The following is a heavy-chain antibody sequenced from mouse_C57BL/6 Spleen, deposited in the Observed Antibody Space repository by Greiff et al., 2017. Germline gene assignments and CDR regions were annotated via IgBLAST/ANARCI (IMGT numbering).Heavy chain of an antibody. D-gene: IGHD1-1*01. CDR1: GYAFSSSW. CDR3: ARYYGPDY. CDR2: IYPGDGDT. V-gene: IGHV1-82*01. J-gene: IGHJ2*01. Sequence: VQGVESGPELVKPGASVKISCKASGYAFSSSWMNWVKQRPGKGLEWIGRIYPGDGDTNYNGKFKGKATLTADKSSSTAYMQLSSLTSEDSAVYFCARYYGPDYWGQGTTLTVSS.